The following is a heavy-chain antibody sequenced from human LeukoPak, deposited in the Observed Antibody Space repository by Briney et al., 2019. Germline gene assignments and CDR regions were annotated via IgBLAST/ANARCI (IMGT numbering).Heavy chain of an antibody. J-gene: IGHJ4*02. CDR1: GFTFSSFG. CDR2: IWYDGSNK. CDR3: ARDGAAAGHPPFDY. V-gene: IGHV3-33*01. D-gene: IGHD6-13*01. Sequence: PGGSPRLSCAASGFTFSSFGMHWGRPAPGKGVEWGAVIWYDGSNKYYADSVKGRFTISRDNAKNSLYLQMNSLRAEDAAVYYCARDGAAAGHPPFDYWGQGTLVTVSS.